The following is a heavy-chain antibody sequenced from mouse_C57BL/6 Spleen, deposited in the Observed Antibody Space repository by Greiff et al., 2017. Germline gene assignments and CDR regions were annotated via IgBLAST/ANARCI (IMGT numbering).Heavy chain of an antibody. CDR2: IDPSDSET. CDR1: GYTFTSYW. J-gene: IGHJ2*01. CDR3: ARWGTGFDY. D-gene: IGHD3-3*01. V-gene: IGHV1-52*01. Sequence: QVQLQQPGAELVRPGSSVKLSCKASGYTFTSYWMHWVKQRPIQGLEWIGNIDPSDSETPYNQKFKDKATLTVDKSSSTAYMQLSSLTSEDSAVYYCARWGTGFDYWGQGTTLTVSS.